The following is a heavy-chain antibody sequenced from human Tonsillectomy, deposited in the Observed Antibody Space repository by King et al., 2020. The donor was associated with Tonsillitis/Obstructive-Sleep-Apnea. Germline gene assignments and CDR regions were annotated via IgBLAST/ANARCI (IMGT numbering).Heavy chain of an antibody. CDR1: GFSLSTSGVG. CDR3: AHSPGYCSGGSCYSVAFDI. V-gene: IGHV2-5*02. CDR2: IYWVDDK. D-gene: IGHD2-15*01. J-gene: IGHJ3*02. Sequence: TLKESGPTLVKPTQTLTLTCTFSGFSLSTSGVGVGWIRQPPGKALEWLALIYWVDDKRYSPSLKSRLTITKDTSKNQVVLTMTNMDPVDTATYYCAHSPGYCSGGSCYSVAFDIWGQGTMVTVSS.